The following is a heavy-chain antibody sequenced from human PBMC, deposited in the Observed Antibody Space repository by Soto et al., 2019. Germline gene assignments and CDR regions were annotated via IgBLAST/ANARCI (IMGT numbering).Heavy chain of an antibody. D-gene: IGHD6-19*01. Sequence: SVKVSCKASGGTFSSYSISWMRQAPGQGLEWMGGFIPIFGTASYAQNFQGRVTITADESTSTAYMELSSLRSEDTAVYYCASRSSTGWYNPFDYWGQGTLVTVSS. CDR2: FIPIFGTA. J-gene: IGHJ4*02. V-gene: IGHV1-69*13. CDR1: GGTFSSYS. CDR3: ASRSSTGWYNPFDY.